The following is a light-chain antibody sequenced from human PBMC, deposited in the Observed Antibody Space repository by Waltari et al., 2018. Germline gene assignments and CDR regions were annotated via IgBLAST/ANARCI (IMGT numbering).Light chain of an antibody. CDR2: DAS. CDR3: QKYGSLPAT. V-gene: IGKV3-20*01. J-gene: IGKJ1*01. CDR1: QSISKY. Sequence: ELMLTKSPGPLSLSPGERATLSCSASQSISKYLAWYHQKPGQAPSLLIYDASTRATGIPDRFSGSGSGTDFSLTISRLEPENFAVYYCQKYGSLPATFGQGTKVEIK.